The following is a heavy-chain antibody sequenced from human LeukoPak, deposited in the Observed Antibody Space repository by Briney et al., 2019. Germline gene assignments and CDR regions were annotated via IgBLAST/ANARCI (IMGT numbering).Heavy chain of an antibody. CDR3: ARGTNPYGSGSSDY. D-gene: IGHD3-10*01. Sequence: ASVKVSCKASGYTFRSYGFNWVRQAPGQGLEWMGWISAYNGNTEYAQNLQDRVTMTTDTSTSTAYLDLRSLRSDDTAVYYCARGTNPYGSGSSDYWGQGTLVTVSS. CDR1: GYTFRSYG. V-gene: IGHV1-18*01. CDR2: ISAYNGNT. J-gene: IGHJ4*02.